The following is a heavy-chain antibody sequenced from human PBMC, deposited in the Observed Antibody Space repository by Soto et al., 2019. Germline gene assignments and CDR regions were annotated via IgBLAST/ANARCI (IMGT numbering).Heavy chain of an antibody. CDR2: IYYSGST. J-gene: IGHJ4*02. CDR3: ARVGGIYYFDY. V-gene: IGHV4-61*01. D-gene: IGHD1-26*01. CDR1: GGSVSSGSYY. Sequence: SETLSLTCTVSGGSVSSGSYYWSWIRQPPGKGLEWIGYIYYSGSTNYNPSLKSRVTISVDTSKNQFSLKLSSVTAAGTAVYYCARVGGIYYFDYWGQGTLVTVSS.